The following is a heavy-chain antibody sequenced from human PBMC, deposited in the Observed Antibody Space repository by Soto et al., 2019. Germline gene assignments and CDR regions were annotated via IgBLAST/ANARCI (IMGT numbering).Heavy chain of an antibody. D-gene: IGHD2-15*01. Sequence: VQLLESGGGLVQPGGSLRLSCAASGFTFSRYAMYWFRQAPGKGPEWVSVIGASGESTNYAESVKGRFTISRDNSKNMLSLQMSSLRDEDTAVYYCANCPYCNGGNIYSIAATHGMDVLGQGTTVSVSS. CDR1: GFTFSRYA. V-gene: IGHV3-23*01. CDR2: IGASGEST. J-gene: IGHJ6*02. CDR3: ANCPYCNGGNIYSIAATHGMDV.